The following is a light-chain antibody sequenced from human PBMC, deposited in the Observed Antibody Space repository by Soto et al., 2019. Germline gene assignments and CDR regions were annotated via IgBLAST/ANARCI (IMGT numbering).Light chain of an antibody. CDR3: CSYAGSFCYV. J-gene: IGLJ1*01. V-gene: IGLV2-23*01. CDR2: EGS. Sequence: QSVLTQPASVSGSPGQSITISCTGTSSDVGNYNDVSWYQQHPGKAPKLIIYEGSKRPSGISDRFSGSKSGNTASLTISGLQAEDEADYYCCSYAGSFCYVFGSGTKVTVL. CDR1: SSDVGNYND.